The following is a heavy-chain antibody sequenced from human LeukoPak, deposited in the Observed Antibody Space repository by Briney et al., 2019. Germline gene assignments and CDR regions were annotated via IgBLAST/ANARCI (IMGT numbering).Heavy chain of an antibody. CDR2: INPNSGGT. CDR3: ARGPLVTIFGVEDY. D-gene: IGHD3-3*01. V-gene: IGHV1-2*02. Sequence: GSSVKVSCKASGYTFTGYYMHWVRQAPGQGLEWMGWINPNSGGTNYAQKFQGRVTMTRDTSISTAYMELSRLRSDDTAVYYCARGPLVTIFGVEDYWGQGTLVTVSS. CDR1: GYTFTGYY. J-gene: IGHJ4*02.